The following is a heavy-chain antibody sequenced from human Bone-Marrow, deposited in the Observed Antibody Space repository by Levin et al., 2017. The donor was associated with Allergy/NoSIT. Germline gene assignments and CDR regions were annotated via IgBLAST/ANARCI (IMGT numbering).Heavy chain of an antibody. CDR3: ARVAAGRTRRWFDP. V-gene: IGHV4-31*03. CDR1: GGSTSSGGYY. D-gene: IGHD1/OR15-1a*01. J-gene: IGHJ5*02. CDR2: IYYSGST. Sequence: LRLSCNVSGGSTSSGGYYWTWVRQHPEKGLEWIGYIYYSGSTYYNPSLKSRVTISLGTSKNQFSLNLSSVTAADTAVYYCARVAAGRTRRWFDPWGQGTLVTVSS.